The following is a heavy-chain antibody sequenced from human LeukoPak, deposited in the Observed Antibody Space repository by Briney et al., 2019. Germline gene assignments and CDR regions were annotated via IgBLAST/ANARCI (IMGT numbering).Heavy chain of an antibody. V-gene: IGHV4-59*05. CDR3: ARHVRRDGYNFDY. CDR1: GGSISSYY. J-gene: IGHJ4*02. CDR2: IYYSGST. D-gene: IGHD5-24*01. Sequence: PSETLSLTCTVSGGSISSYYWSWIRQPPGKGLEWIGSIYYSGSTYYNPSLKSRVTISVDTSKNQFSLKLSSVTAADTAVYYCARHVRRDGYNFDYWGQGTLVTVSS.